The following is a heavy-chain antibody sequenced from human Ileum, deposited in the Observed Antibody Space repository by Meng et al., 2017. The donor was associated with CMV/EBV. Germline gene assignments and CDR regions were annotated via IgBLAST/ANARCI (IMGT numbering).Heavy chain of an antibody. Sequence: SCATSGFNLRNYVMSWGRQTLGKGLEWVSSIRSSRSYIYYADSVKGRFTISRDNAKNSLYLQMDSLRVEDTAVYYCARSDVVVLALDYWGQGTLVTVSS. CDR3: ARSDVVVLALDY. CDR1: GFNLRNYV. CDR2: IRSSRSYI. D-gene: IGHD2-15*01. J-gene: IGHJ4*02. V-gene: IGHV3-21*01.